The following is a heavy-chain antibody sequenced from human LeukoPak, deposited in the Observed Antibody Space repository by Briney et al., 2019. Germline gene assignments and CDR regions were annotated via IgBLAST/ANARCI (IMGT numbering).Heavy chain of an antibody. Sequence: ASVKVSCEASGYTFGGYFIHWVRQTPGQGLEWMGRIDPKRGDTTYAQKFQGRVTMTRDTSISATYMELSTLRYNDTAVYYCERDVGYCSSGTCPTFDYWGQGTLVTVSS. D-gene: IGHD2-2*01. CDR3: ERDVGYCSSGTCPTFDY. CDR1: GYTFGGYF. V-gene: IGHV1-2*06. CDR2: IDPKRGDT. J-gene: IGHJ4*02.